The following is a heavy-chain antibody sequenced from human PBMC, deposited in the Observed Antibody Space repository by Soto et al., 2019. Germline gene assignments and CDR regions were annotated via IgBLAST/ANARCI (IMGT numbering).Heavy chain of an antibody. Sequence: GGSLRLSCAASGFTFSGSAMHWVRQASGKGLEWVGRIRSKANSYATAYAASVKGRFTISRDDSKNTAYLQMNSLKTEDTAVYYCTQYYYGSGSPTNYYYYYGMDVWGQRTTVTVSS. CDR2: IRSKANSYAT. J-gene: IGHJ6*02. D-gene: IGHD3-10*01. CDR3: TQYYYGSGSPTNYYYYYGMDV. V-gene: IGHV3-73*01. CDR1: GFTFSGSA.